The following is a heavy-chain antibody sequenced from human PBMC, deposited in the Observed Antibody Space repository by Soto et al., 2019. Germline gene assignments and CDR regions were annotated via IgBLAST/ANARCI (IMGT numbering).Heavy chain of an antibody. CDR1: GGTFSSYA. V-gene: IGHV1-69*01. CDR3: ATGPQPRYSYPPGGYNY. D-gene: IGHD5-18*01. J-gene: IGHJ4*02. CDR2: IIPIFGTA. Sequence: QVQLVQSGAEVKKPGSSVKVSCKASGGTFSSYAISWVRQAPGQGLEWMGGIIPIFGTANYAQKFQGRVTITADESTSTAYMELSSLRSEDTAVYYCATGPQPRYSYPPGGYNYWGQGTLVTVSS.